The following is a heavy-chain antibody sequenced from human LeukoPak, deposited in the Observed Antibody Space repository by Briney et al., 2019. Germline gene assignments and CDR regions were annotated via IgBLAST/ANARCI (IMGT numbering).Heavy chain of an antibody. CDR2: INHSGST. CDR3: ARDKSGWFDP. J-gene: IGHJ5*02. CDR1: GGSFSGYY. V-gene: IGHV4-34*01. Sequence: SETLSLTCAVYGGSFSGYYWSWIRQPPGKGLEWIGEINHSGSTNYNPSLKSRVTISLDTSRNQFSLKLSSVTAADTAVYYCARDKSGWFDPWGQGTLVSVSS.